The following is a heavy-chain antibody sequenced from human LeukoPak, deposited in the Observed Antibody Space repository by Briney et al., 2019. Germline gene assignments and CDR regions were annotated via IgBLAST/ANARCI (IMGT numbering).Heavy chain of an antibody. J-gene: IGHJ4*02. CDR3: ARVGATTRSFDY. Sequence: SETLSLTCTVSGGSISRSYWNWIRQPPGKELEWIGYVSYSGNTNYNPSLKSRVTISVDTSKNQFSLKVSSVTAADTAVYYCARVGATTRSFDYWGQGALVTVSS. D-gene: IGHD1-26*01. V-gene: IGHV4-59*01. CDR2: VSYSGNT. CDR1: GGSISRSY.